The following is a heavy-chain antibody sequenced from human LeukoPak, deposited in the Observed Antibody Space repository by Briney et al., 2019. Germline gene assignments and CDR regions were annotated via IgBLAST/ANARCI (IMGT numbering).Heavy chain of an antibody. CDR3: ARDREEPLLAYCGGDCSSPFDY. J-gene: IGHJ4*02. Sequence: GWSVRLSCAASGFTFISYGMHWVGQAPGKGLEGVAVICYDGSNKYYADSVKEGFTISRDNSKNTLYLQINSLRAEDTAVYYCARDREEPLLAYCGGDCSSPFDYWGQGTLVTVSS. V-gene: IGHV3-33*01. D-gene: IGHD2-21*02. CDR1: GFTFISYG. CDR2: ICYDGSNK.